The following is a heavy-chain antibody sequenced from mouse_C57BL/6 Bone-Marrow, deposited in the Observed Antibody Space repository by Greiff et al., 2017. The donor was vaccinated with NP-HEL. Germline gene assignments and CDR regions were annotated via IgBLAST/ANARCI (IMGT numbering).Heavy chain of an antibody. V-gene: IGHV1-39*01. J-gene: IGHJ1*03. CDR1: GYSFTDYN. Sequence: VQLQQSGPELVKPGASVKISCKASGYSFTDYNMNWVKQSTGKSLEWIGVINPNYGSTSYNQKFKGKATLTVDQSSSTAYMQLNSLTSEDSAVYYCATLGSSYYWYFDVWGTGTTVTVSS. CDR2: INPNYGST. CDR3: ATLGSSYYWYFDV. D-gene: IGHD1-1*01.